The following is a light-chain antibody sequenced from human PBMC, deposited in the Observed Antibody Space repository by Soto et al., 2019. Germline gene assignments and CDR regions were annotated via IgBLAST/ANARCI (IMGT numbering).Light chain of an antibody. J-gene: IGLJ1*01. Sequence: QSVLTQPAAVSGSPGQSITISCTGTISDFVVYNYVSWYQQHPGKAPKLMIYGVSNRPSGVSNRFSGSKSGNTASLTISGLQAEDEADYYCSSYTSSRTYVFGTGTKVTVL. CDR1: ISDFVVYNY. CDR2: GVS. V-gene: IGLV2-14*01. CDR3: SSYTSSRTYV.